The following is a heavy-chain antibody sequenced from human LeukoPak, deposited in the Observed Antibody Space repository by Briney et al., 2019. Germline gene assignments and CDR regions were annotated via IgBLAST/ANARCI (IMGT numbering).Heavy chain of an antibody. D-gene: IGHD3-22*01. V-gene: IGHV3-23*01. CDR3: AKAVGYYDSSGYYKTKHFDY. CDR2: ISGSGGST. J-gene: IGHJ4*02. CDR1: GFTFSSYA. Sequence: GGSLRLSCAASGFTFSSYAMSWVRQAPGKGLEGVSAISGSGGSTYYADSVKGRFTISRDNSKNTLYLQMNSLRAEDTAVYYCAKAVGYYDSSGYYKTKHFDYWGQGTLVTVSS.